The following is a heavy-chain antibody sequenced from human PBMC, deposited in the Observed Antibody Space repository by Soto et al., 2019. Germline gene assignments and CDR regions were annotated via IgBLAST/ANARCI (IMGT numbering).Heavy chain of an antibody. CDR3: ARFEYSISSGDPYYYFYGMDV. CDR1: GYSFTNYW. CDR2: IYPGDSDT. D-gene: IGHD6-6*01. V-gene: IGHV5-51*01. J-gene: IGHJ6*02. Sequence: GESLKISCKGSGYSFTNYWIGWVRQMPGKGLEWLGIIYPGDSDTRYSPSFQGQVTISADKSISTAYLQWSSLKASDTAMYYCARFEYSISSGDPYYYFYGMDVWGQGTTVTVSS.